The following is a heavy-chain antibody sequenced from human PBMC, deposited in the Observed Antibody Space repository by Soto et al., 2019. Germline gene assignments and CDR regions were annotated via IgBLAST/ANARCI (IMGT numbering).Heavy chain of an antibody. V-gene: IGHV1-46*01. J-gene: IGHJ4*02. D-gene: IGHD6-13*01. Sequence: ASVKVSCKASGYTFTSYYMHWVRQAPGQGLEWMGIINPSGGSTSYAQKFQGRVTMTRDTSTSTVYMELSSLRSEDTAVYYCARAASIATDLTYFDYWSQGSLVTVSS. CDR1: GYTFTSYY. CDR3: ARAASIATDLTYFDY. CDR2: INPSGGST.